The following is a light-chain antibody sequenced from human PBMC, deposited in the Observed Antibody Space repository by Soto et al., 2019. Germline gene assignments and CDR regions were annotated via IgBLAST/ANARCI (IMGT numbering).Light chain of an antibody. J-gene: IGKJ1*01. CDR1: QSVSDN. CDR3: QHYNSYSEA. Sequence: EIVMTQSPATLSVSPGERATLSCRASQSVSDNFAWYQQKPGQAPRLLISGASTRATGIPARFSGSGSGTEFTLTISSLQPDDFATYYCQHYNSYSEAFGQGTKVDIK. CDR2: GAS. V-gene: IGKV3-15*01.